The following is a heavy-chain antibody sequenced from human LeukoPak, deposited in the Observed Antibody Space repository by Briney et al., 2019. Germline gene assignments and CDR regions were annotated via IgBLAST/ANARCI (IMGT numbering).Heavy chain of an antibody. J-gene: IGHJ4*02. CDR1: GYTFTSYY. CDR3: ARALSTVPSGGPFDY. Sequence: ASVKVSCKASGYTFTSYYMHWVRQAPGQGLEWMGIINPSGGSTSYAQKLQGRVTMTRDTSTSTVYMELSSLRSEDTAVYYCARALSTVPSGGPFDYWGQGTLVTVSS. D-gene: IGHD4-17*01. CDR2: INPSGGST. V-gene: IGHV1-46*01.